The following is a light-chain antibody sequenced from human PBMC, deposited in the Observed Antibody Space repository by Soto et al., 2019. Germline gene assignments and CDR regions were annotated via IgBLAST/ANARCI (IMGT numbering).Light chain of an antibody. CDR2: EVT. CDR1: SGDVGSYDL. V-gene: IGLV2-23*02. J-gene: IGLJ2*01. CDR3: CSYAGSTSLV. Sequence: QSALTKPASLSGSPGQSITISCTGTSGDVGSYDLVAWYQQHPGKAPKLMIYEVTKRPSGVSNRFSGSKSGNTASLTISGLQAEDEAEYYCCSYAGSTSLVFGGGTKLTVL.